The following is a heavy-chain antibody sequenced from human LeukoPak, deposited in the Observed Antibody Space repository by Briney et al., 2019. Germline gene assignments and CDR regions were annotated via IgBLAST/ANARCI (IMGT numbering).Heavy chain of an antibody. CDR3: AREAGIDYYGSGSRGWFDP. CDR2: ISAYNGST. D-gene: IGHD3-10*01. CDR1: GYTFTSYG. J-gene: IGHJ5*02. Sequence: GASVKVSCKASGYTFTSYGISWVRQAPGQGLEWMGWISAYNGSTNYAQKLQGRVTMTTDTSTSTAYMELRSLRSDDTAVYYCAREAGIDYYGSGSRGWFDPWGQGTLVTVSS. V-gene: IGHV1-18*01.